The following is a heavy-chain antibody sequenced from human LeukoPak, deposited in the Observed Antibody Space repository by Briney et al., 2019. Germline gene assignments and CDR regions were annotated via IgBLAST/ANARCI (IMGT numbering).Heavy chain of an antibody. J-gene: IGHJ4*02. V-gene: IGHV4-59*08. CDR1: VGSITTYF. CDR3: ARSIAAAGGGTFDY. Sequence: SETLSLTCTVSVGSITTYFWSWVRQPPGKGLEWIGYIHYSGMTDSNPSLKSRVSLSADTSNNQFFLKLSSVTAADTAVYFCARSIAAAGGGTFDYWGQGTLVTVSS. D-gene: IGHD6-13*01. CDR2: IHYSGMT.